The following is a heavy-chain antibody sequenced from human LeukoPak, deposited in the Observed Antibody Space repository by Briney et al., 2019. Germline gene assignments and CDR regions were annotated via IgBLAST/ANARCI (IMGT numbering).Heavy chain of an antibody. J-gene: IGHJ4*02. D-gene: IGHD3-3*01. CDR1: GFTFGKYW. CDR3: ARDQYDTWSRRGNFDS. V-gene: IGHV3-7*03. Sequence: GGSLRLSCVASGFTFGKYWMSWVRQAPGKGLEWVANIKLDGSEENYVDSVKGRFTISRDNTKNSLYLQTNSLRAEDTAVFYCARDQYDTWSRRGNFDSWGQGTLVIVSS. CDR2: IKLDGSEE.